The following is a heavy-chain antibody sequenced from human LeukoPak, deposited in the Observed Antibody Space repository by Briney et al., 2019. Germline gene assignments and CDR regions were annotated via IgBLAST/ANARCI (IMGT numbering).Heavy chain of an antibody. Sequence: GGSLRLSCAASGFTFTNSAMGWVRQAPGKGLEWVSGITPGGVTSYADSVKGRFTISRDNSENAVSLQMNSLRAEDTAVYFCTKGLEGGTPHWGQGTRVTVSS. CDR2: ITPGGVT. J-gene: IGHJ4*02. CDR1: GFTFTNSA. CDR3: TKGLEGGTPH. V-gene: IGHV3-23*01.